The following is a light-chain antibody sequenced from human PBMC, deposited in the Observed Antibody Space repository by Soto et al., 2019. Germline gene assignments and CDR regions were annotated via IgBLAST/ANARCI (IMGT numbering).Light chain of an antibody. J-gene: IGKJ4*01. V-gene: IGKV3-20*01. Sequence: VLTQSLATLSLYPEERATLSCRASQSITNYLGWYQQKPGQAPRLLIYATSNRATGIPDRFSGSGSGTDFTLTISRLEPEDFAVYYCQQYGSSRLTFGGGTKVDI. CDR2: ATS. CDR1: QSITNY. CDR3: QQYGSSRLT.